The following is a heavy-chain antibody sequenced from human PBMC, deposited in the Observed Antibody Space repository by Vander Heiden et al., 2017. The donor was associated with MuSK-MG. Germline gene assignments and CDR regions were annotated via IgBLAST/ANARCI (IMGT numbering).Heavy chain of an antibody. CDR1: GFTFSSYR. CDR3: ARVRTSQAFDI. V-gene: IGHV3-21*01. CDR2: ISSSSSYI. D-gene: IGHD1-1*01. J-gene: IGHJ3*02. Sequence: EVQLVASGGGLVKPGGSLRLSCAASGFTFSSYRMNGGSQAPGKGLEWVSSISSSSSYIYDADSVKGGFTISRDNAKNSLYVKMKRLRAEDTAVYYGARVRTSQAFDIWGDGRMVTVSS.